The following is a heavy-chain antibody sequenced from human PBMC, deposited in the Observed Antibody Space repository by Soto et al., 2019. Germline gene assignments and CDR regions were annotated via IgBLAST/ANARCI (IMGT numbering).Heavy chain of an antibody. CDR3: AREGKYYGSGTWGYGMDV. CDR2: ISSDGTNK. CDR1: GFTFGGYA. D-gene: IGHD3-10*01. J-gene: IGHJ6*02. V-gene: IGHV3-30-3*01. Sequence: GGSLRLSCAASGFTFGGYAMHWVRQAPGRGLEWVATISSDGTNKYYGDSVRGRFPISRDNSQNTLYLQMNRLRAEDTAVYYCAREGKYYGSGTWGYGMDVWGQGTTVTVS.